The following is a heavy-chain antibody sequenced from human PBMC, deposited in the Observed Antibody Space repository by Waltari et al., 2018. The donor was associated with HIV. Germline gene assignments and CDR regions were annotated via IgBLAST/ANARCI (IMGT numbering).Heavy chain of an antibody. V-gene: IGHV4-59*01. J-gene: IGHJ2*01. CDR2: IYHSGST. D-gene: IGHD5-12*01. CDR3: ARSPRGYSGFDSWYFDI. CDR1: GGSTNFYY. Sequence: QVQLQESGPGLVKPSETLSLTCSVSGGSTNFYYWSWIRQPPGKGLEFIGYIYHSGSTNYNPSRASRVTILLDSPKNQVSLKLTSMTAADTALYYCARSPRGYSGFDSWYFDIWGRGTLVTVSP.